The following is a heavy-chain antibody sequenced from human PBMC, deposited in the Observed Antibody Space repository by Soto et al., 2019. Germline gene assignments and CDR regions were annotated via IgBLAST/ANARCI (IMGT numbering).Heavy chain of an antibody. V-gene: IGHV3-73*01. D-gene: IGHD2-2*01. CDR1: GFTFSGSA. J-gene: IGHJ6*02. CDR3: TRQGDIVVVPAATFYYGMDV. CDR2: IRSKANGYAT. Sequence: LRLSCAASGFTFSGSAMHWVRQASGKGLEWVGRIRSKANGYATAYAASVKGRFTISRDDSKNTAYLQMNSLKTEDTAVYYCTRQGDIVVVPAATFYYGMDVWGQGTTVTVSS.